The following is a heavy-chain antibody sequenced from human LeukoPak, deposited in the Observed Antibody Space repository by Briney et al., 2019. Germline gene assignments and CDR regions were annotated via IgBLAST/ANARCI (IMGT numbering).Heavy chain of an antibody. V-gene: IGHV3-53*01. CDR1: GFTVKNNY. D-gene: IGHD2-15*01. CDR3: AIGSYCSGGSCYPLFDY. J-gene: IGHJ4*02. Sequence: GGSLRLSCEASGFTVKNNYMNWVRQAPGKGLEWVSGIYGDGSTYYTKSVKGRFTISRDSSKDTLYLQMNSLRAEDTAVYYCAIGSYCSGGSCYPLFDYWGRGTLVTVSS. CDR2: IYGDGST.